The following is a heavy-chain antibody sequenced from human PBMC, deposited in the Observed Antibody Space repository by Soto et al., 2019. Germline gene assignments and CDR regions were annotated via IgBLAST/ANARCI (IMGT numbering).Heavy chain of an antibody. CDR2: ISYDGSNK. CDR3: AKETLLQWLVGGFDY. J-gene: IGHJ4*02. V-gene: IGHV3-30*18. Sequence: QVQLVESGGGVVQPGRSLRLSCAASGFTFSSYGMHWVRQAPGKGLEWVAVISYDGSNKYYADSVKGRFTISRDNSKNTLHLQMNSLRAEDTAVYYCAKETLLQWLVGGFDYWGQGTLVTVSS. CDR1: GFTFSSYG. D-gene: IGHD6-19*01.